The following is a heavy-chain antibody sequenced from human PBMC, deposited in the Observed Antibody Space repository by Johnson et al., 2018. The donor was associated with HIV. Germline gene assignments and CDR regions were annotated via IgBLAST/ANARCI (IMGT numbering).Heavy chain of an antibody. V-gene: IGHV3-11*04. J-gene: IGHJ3*01. CDR3: ATVWRNEGRHAFDV. CDR2: ISSSGGPI. CDR1: GFIFSDYY. D-gene: IGHD1-1*01. Sequence: QVQLVESGGGVVQPGRSLRLSCAASGFIFSDYYMTWIRQAPGKGLEWVSYISSSGGPIYYTDSVKGRFTISRDNAKNSLYLHINSLRAEDTAVYYCATVWRNEGRHAFDVWGQGTMVTVSS.